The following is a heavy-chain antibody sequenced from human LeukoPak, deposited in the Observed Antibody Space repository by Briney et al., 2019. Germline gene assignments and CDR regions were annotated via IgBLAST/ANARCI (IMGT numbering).Heavy chain of an antibody. CDR3: ASYRYDSSGYYHDY. D-gene: IGHD3-22*01. Sequence: PSETLSLTCTVSGGSISSYYWSWLRQPAGKGLEWLGRIYTSGSTNYNPSLKSRVTMSVDTSKNQFSLKLSSVTAADTAVYYCASYRYDSSGYYHDYWGQGTLVTVSS. CDR2: IYTSGST. CDR1: GGSISSYY. J-gene: IGHJ4*02. V-gene: IGHV4-4*07.